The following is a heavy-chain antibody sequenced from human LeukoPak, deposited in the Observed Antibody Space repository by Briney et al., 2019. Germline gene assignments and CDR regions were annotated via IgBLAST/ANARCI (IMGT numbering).Heavy chain of an antibody. CDR3: AKDQYDILTGTTYYFDY. V-gene: IGHV3-33*06. CDR2: IWFDGTNK. Sequence: GGSLRLSCAASGFTFSSYGMHWVRRAPGKGLEWVAVIWFDGTNKYYADSVKGRFTISRDNSKKTLYLQMNSLRAEDMAVYYCAKDQYDILTGTTYYFDYWGQGTLVTVSS. D-gene: IGHD3-9*01. J-gene: IGHJ4*02. CDR1: GFTFSSYG.